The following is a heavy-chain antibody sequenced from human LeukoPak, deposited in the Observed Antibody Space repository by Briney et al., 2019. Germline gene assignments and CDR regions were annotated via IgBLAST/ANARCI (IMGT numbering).Heavy chain of an antibody. Sequence: GGSLRLSCAASGFTFSSYSMNWVRQAPGKGLEWVSSISSSSSYIYYADSVKGRFTISRDNAKNSLYLQMNSLRAEDTAVYYCARDHCSSTSCYGGLDYWGQGTLVTVSS. V-gene: IGHV3-21*01. J-gene: IGHJ4*02. D-gene: IGHD2-2*01. CDR3: ARDHCSSTSCYGGLDY. CDR2: ISSSSSYI. CDR1: GFTFSSYS.